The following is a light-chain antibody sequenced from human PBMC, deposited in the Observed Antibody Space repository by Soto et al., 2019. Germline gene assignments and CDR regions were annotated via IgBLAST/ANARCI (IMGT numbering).Light chain of an antibody. CDR1: QSLSNN. V-gene: IGKV3-15*01. J-gene: IGKJ1*01. CDR3: IQDFISPLT. Sequence: EIVMTQSPATLSVSPGERATLSCRASQSLSNNLAWYQQKPGQAPRLLIFGASTRATGIPARFSGSGSGTEYTLTISGLQSEDFATYYCIQDFISPLTVGQGTKVEL. CDR2: GAS.